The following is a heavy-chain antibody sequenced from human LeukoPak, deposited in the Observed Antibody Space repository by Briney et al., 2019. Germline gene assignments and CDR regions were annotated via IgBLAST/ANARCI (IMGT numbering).Heavy chain of an antibody. CDR2: ISYDGSNK. CDR3: ARDKPTAMVFRFDY. D-gene: IGHD5-18*01. J-gene: IGHJ4*02. CDR1: GFTFSSYA. Sequence: GGSLRLSCAASGFTFSSYAMHWVRQAPGKGLEWVAVISYDGSNKYYADSVKGRFTISRDNSKNTLYLQMNSLRAEDTAVYYCARDKPTAMVFRFDYWGQGTLVTVSP. V-gene: IGHV3-30-3*01.